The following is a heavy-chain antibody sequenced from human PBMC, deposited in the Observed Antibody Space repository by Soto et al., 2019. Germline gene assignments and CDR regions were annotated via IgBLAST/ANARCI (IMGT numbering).Heavy chain of an antibody. J-gene: IGHJ4*02. Sequence: EVQLVESGGGLVQPGGSLRLSCAVSGFTFSDHFMDWVRQAPGKGLEWVGRSKNKGNNYFTEYAASVKGRFTISRDDSNNCLYLEMSSLKSEDTADYYCVSVMWYRPYWGQGTLVTVSS. CDR3: VSVMWYRPY. V-gene: IGHV3-72*01. CDR1: GFTFSDHF. D-gene: IGHD2-15*01. CDR2: SKNKGNNYFT.